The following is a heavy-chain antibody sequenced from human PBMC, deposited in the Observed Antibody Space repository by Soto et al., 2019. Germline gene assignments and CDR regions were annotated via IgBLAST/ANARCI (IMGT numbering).Heavy chain of an antibody. V-gene: IGHV1-69*13. CDR3: ARXRAMTTVTPPEPNWFDP. D-gene: IGHD4-4*01. CDR2: IIPIFGTA. CDR1: GGTFSSYA. Sequence: SVKVSCKASGGTFSSYAISWVRQAPGQGLEWMGGIIPIFGTANYAQKFQGRVTITADESTSTACMELSSLRSEDTAVYYCARXRAMTTVTPPEPNWFDPWGQGTLVTVSS. J-gene: IGHJ5*02.